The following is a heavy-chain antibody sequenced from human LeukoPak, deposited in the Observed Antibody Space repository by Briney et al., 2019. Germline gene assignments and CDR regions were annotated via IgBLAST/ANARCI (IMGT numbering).Heavy chain of an antibody. Sequence: SETLSLTFTVPGGSISPYYWSWIRQVPGKGLEWIGYVYYSGSTTYNPSLRSRVTMSVDTSKNQFSLKLSSVTAADTAVYYCARGPDYVYLDYWGQGTLVTVSS. CDR1: GGSISPYY. D-gene: IGHD4-17*01. CDR3: ARGPDYVYLDY. J-gene: IGHJ4*02. CDR2: VYYSGST. V-gene: IGHV4-59*08.